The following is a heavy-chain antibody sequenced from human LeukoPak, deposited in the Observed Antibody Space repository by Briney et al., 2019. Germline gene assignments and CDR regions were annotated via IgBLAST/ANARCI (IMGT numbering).Heavy chain of an antibody. Sequence: ASVTVSCKFSVYTLTELSMHWVRQAPGKGLEWRGGFDPEDGETIYAQKFQGRVTMTEDTSTDTAYMELSSLRSEDTAVYYCATGGLRFLEWSTYIGDYWGQGTLVTVSS. CDR2: FDPEDGET. CDR3: ATGGLRFLEWSTYIGDY. D-gene: IGHD3-3*01. J-gene: IGHJ4*02. V-gene: IGHV1-24*01. CDR1: VYTLTELS.